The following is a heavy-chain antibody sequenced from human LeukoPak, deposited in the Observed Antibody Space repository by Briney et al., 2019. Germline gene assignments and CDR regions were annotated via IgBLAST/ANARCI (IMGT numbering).Heavy chain of an antibody. CDR3: ARPLKHYGSGSYYLAY. CDR2: INHSGST. Sequence: SSETLSLTCAVYGGSFSGYYWSWIRQPPGKGLEWIGEINHSGSTNYNPSLKSRVTISVDTSKNQFSLKLSSVTAADTAVYYCARPLKHYGSGSYYLAYWGQGTLVTVSS. D-gene: IGHD3-10*01. V-gene: IGHV4-34*01. J-gene: IGHJ4*02. CDR1: GGSFSGYY.